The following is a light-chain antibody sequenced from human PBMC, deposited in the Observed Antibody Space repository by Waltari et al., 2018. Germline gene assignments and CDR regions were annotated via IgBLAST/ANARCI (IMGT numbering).Light chain of an antibody. Sequence: QSALTQPASVSGSPGQSITISCTGSSSDVGGDDSVSWYEDHPGQAPKVIIYDVNKRPSGVSDRFSGSKSGNTASQTISGLQAEDEATFYCSSQSTNNGVIFGGGTKVTVL. CDR1: SSDVGGDDS. CDR2: DVN. J-gene: IGLJ2*01. V-gene: IGLV2-14*03. CDR3: SSQSTNNGVI.